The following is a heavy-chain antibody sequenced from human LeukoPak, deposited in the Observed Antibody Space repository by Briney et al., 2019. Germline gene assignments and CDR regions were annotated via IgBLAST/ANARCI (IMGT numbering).Heavy chain of an antibody. D-gene: IGHD3-22*01. CDR2: INPNSGGT. CDR3: ATPLSYDSSGYYYYGMDV. Sequence: ASVKVSCKTSGYTLTDYYMHWVRQAPGQGLEWMGWINPNSGGTNYAQKFQGRVTITADKSTSTAYMELSSLRSEDTAVYYCATPLSYDSSGYYYYGMDVWGQGTTVTVSS. J-gene: IGHJ6*02. V-gene: IGHV1-2*02. CDR1: GYTLTDYY.